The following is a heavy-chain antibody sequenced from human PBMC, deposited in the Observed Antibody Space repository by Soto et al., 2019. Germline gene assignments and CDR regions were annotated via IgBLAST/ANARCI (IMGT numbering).Heavy chain of an antibody. V-gene: IGHV1-2*04. CDR1: GYTFTGYY. D-gene: IGHD6-6*01. J-gene: IGHJ5*02. CDR2: INPNSGGT. CDR3: ARSHRVVSSIPQSSIAAPSSRKNWFDP. Sequence: ASVKVSCXASGYTFTGYYMHWVRQAPGQGLEWMGWINPNSGGTNYAQKFQGWVTMTRDTSISTAYMELSRLRSDDTAVYYCARSHRVVSSIPQSSIAAPSSRKNWFDPWGQGTLVTVSS.